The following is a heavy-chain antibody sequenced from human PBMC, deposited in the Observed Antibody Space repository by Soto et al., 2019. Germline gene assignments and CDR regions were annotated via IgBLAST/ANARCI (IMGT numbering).Heavy chain of an antibody. CDR2: IYYSGST. Sequence: PSETLSITCTVSGDTVSSYYWGWIRQPPGKGLEWIGYIYYSGSTNYNPSLKSRVTISVDTSKNQFSLKLSSVTAADTAVYYCARADEMATADYWGQGTLVTVSS. V-gene: IGHV4-59*02. CDR1: GDTVSSYY. CDR3: ARADEMATADY. D-gene: IGHD5-18*01. J-gene: IGHJ4*02.